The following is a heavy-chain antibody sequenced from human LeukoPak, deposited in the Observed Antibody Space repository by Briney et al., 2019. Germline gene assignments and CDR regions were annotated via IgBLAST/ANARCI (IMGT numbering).Heavy chain of an antibody. D-gene: IGHD5-12*01. V-gene: IGHV1-24*01. Sequence: ASVKVSCKVSGYTLTELSMHWVRQAPGKGLEWMGGFDPEDGETIYAQKFQGRVTMTEDTSTDTAYMELSSLRSEDTAVYYCETGAYSGYDLSVRYWGEGTLVTVSS. CDR3: ETGAYSGYDLSVRY. J-gene: IGHJ4*02. CDR2: FDPEDGET. CDR1: GYTLTELS.